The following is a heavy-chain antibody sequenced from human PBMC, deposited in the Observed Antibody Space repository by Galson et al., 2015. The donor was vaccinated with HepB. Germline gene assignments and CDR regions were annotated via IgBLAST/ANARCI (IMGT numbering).Heavy chain of an antibody. V-gene: IGHV3-30*18. CDR3: AKDYGNYADGYNYAYFFDN. D-gene: IGHD5-24*01. J-gene: IGHJ4*02. CDR1: GFTFTHYG. Sequence: SLRLSCAASGFTFTHYGMHWVRQAPGKGLEWVAVIVHDENNRYYADSVKGRFTISRDNSKNTLYLQMNSLKPEDTAVYYCAKDYGNYADGYNYAYFFDNWGQGTLVTVSS. CDR2: IVHDENNR.